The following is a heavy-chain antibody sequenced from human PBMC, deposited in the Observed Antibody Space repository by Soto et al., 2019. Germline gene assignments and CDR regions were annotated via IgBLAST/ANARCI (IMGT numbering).Heavy chain of an antibody. J-gene: IGHJ4*02. CDR1: GYSFTSLD. Sequence: VKVSCKASGYSFTSLDINWVRQTAGQGLEWMGWMEPSTGRTGYAQKFQGRVTMTRDTSINTAYMELTTLTSDDTAFYYCARGVSAGVDYWGQGTLVTVSS. CDR2: MEPSTGRT. V-gene: IGHV1-8*01. CDR3: ARGVSAGVDY. D-gene: IGHD1-26*01.